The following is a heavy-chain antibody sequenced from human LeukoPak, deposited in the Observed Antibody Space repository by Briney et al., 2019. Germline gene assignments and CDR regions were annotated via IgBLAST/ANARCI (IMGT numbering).Heavy chain of an antibody. CDR2: INHSGST. D-gene: IGHD5-18*01. CDR3: ARGRGYSYVDY. CDR1: GGSFSNYY. J-gene: IGHJ4*02. Sequence: PSETLSLTCAVYGGSFSNYYWSWIRQPPGKGLEWIGEINHSGSTNYNPSLKSRVTISVDTSKNQFSLKLSSVTAADTAVYYCARGRGYSYVDYWGQGTLVTVSS. V-gene: IGHV4-34*01.